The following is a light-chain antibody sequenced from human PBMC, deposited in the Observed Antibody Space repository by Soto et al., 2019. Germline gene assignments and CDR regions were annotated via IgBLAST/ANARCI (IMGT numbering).Light chain of an antibody. CDR1: QGISNY. CDR2: AAS. Sequence: DIQLTQSPSFLSASVGDRITIPCRASQGISNYLAWYQQRPGTAPKLLIYAASTLQSGVPSRFSGGGSGTEFTLTISSLQPEDFATYYCQQLNSYPYTFGQGTKLDI. CDR3: QQLNSYPYT. V-gene: IGKV1-9*01. J-gene: IGKJ2*01.